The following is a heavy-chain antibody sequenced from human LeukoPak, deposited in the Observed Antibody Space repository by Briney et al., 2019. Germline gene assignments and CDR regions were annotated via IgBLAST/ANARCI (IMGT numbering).Heavy chain of an antibody. CDR2: ISGSGGST. CDR1: GFTFSSYA. Sequence: QSGGSLRLSCAASGFTFSSYAMSWVRQAPGKGLEWVSAISGSGGSTYYADSVKGRFTISRDNSKNTLYLQMNSLRAEDTAVYYCAKDSRSIVATTAFDYWGQGTLVTVSS. J-gene: IGHJ4*02. D-gene: IGHD5-12*01. CDR3: AKDSRSIVATTAFDY. V-gene: IGHV3-23*01.